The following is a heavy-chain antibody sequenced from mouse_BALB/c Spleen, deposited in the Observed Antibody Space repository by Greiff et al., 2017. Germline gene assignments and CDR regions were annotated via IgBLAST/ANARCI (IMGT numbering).Heavy chain of an antibody. D-gene: IGHD1-1*01. J-gene: IGHJ2*01. CDR1: GYTFTSYW. V-gene: IGHV1S81*02. CDR2: INPSNGRT. Sequence: VQLQQPGAELVKPGASVKLSCKASGYTFTSYWMHWVKQRPGQGLEWIGEINPSNGRTNYNEKFKSKATLTVDKSSSTAYMQLSSLTSEDSAVYYCARKGYYGSTYFDDWGQGTTLTVSS. CDR3: ARKGYYGSTYFDD.